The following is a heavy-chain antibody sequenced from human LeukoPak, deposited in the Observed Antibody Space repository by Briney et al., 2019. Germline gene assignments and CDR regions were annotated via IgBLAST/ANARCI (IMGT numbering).Heavy chain of an antibody. CDR3: AGGAIVATTFDY. D-gene: IGHD5-12*01. CDR1: GGSISSYY. CDR2: IYYSGST. V-gene: IGHV4-59*01. J-gene: IGHJ4*02. Sequence: SETLSLTCTVSGGSISSYYWSWIRQPPGKGLEWIGYIYYSGSTNYNPSLKSRVTISVDTSKNQFSLKLSSVTAADTAVYYCAGGAIVATTFDYWGLGTLVTVSS.